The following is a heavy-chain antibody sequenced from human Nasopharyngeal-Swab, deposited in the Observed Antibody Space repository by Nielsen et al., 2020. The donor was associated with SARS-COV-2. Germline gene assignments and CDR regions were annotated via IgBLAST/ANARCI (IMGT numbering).Heavy chain of an antibody. CDR2: ITPVFDTT. J-gene: IGHJ6*04. D-gene: IGHD1-1*01. CDR1: GGTLKNDA. Sequence: SVKVSCKASGGTLKNDAFSWVRQAPGQGLEWMGRITPVFDTTDYAQNFQGRLTFTADVSTSTVNMELSGLTSDDTAVYYCARDGIWNVLYHYYRGMDVWGKGTTVTVSS. V-gene: IGHV1-69*13. CDR3: ARDGIWNVLYHYYRGMDV.